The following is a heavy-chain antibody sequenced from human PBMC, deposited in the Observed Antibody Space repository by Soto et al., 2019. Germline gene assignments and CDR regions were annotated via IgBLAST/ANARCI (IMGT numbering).Heavy chain of an antibody. J-gene: IGHJ5*02. Sequence: ASVKVSCKASVGTFSSNTISWVRQATGQGLEWMGRIIPILGIANYAQKFQGRVTITADKSTSTAYMELSSLRSEDTAVYYCARVSSSSGSAWASNWFDPRGQGTLVTVSS. CDR1: VGTFSSNT. CDR2: IIPILGIA. CDR3: ARVSSSSGSAWASNWFDP. V-gene: IGHV1-69*02. D-gene: IGHD6-6*01.